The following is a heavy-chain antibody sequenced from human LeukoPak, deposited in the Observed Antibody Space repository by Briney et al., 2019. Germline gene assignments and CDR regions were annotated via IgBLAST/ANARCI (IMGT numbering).Heavy chain of an antibody. CDR1: GSTFSSYW. V-gene: IGHV3-74*01. CDR3: ARPTKEGSSWYWWFDP. CDR2: INNDGSST. Sequence: GGSLRLSCAASGSTFSSYWMHWVRQAPGKGLVWVSRINNDGSSTSYADSVKGRFTISRDNAKNTLYLQMNSLRAEDTAVYYCARPTKEGSSWYWWFDPWGQGTLVTVSS. D-gene: IGHD6-13*01. J-gene: IGHJ5*02.